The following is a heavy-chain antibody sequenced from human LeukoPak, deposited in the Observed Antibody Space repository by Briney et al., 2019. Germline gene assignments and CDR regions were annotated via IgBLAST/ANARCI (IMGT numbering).Heavy chain of an antibody. CDR1: GYTFTSYY. Sequence: ASVKVSCKASGYTFTSYYMHWVRQAPGQGLEWMGIINPSGGSTSYAQKFQGRVTMTRDTSTSTVYMELGSLRSEDTAVYYCARDQGLTGYFDYWGQGTLVTVSS. J-gene: IGHJ4*02. CDR2: INPSGGST. D-gene: IGHD3-9*01. V-gene: IGHV1-46*01. CDR3: ARDQGLTGYFDY.